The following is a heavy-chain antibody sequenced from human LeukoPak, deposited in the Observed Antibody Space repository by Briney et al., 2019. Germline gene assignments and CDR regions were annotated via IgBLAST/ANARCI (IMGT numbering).Heavy chain of an antibody. Sequence: SETLSLTCAVYGGSFSGYYWSWIRQPPGKGLEWIAEINHSGSTNYNPSLKSRVTISVDTSKNQFSLKLSSVTAADTAVYYCASMGVLRYFDWGQGTLVTVSS. CDR3: ASMGVLRYFD. CDR2: INHSGST. D-gene: IGHD3-9*01. CDR1: GGSFSGYY. V-gene: IGHV4-34*01. J-gene: IGHJ4*02.